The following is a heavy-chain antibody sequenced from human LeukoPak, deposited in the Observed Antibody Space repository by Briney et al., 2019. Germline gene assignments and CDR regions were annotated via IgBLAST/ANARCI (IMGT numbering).Heavy chain of an antibody. CDR3: ARGGRPYCINGVCYSSGPWGFDY. CDR2: IYSGGST. Sequence: GGPLRLSCAASGFTVSSNYMSWVRQAPGKGLEWVSFIYSGGSTYYADSLKGRFTISRDNSKNTLYLQMNSLRAEDTAVYYCARGGRPYCINGVCYSSGPWGFDYWGQGTLVTVSS. V-gene: IGHV3-53*01. D-gene: IGHD2-8*01. J-gene: IGHJ4*02. CDR1: GFTVSSNY.